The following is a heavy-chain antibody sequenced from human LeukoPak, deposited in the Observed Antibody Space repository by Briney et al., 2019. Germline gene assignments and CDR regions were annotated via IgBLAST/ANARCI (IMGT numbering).Heavy chain of an antibody. J-gene: IGHJ4*02. V-gene: IGHV3-74*01. CDR1: GFTFSYYW. D-gene: IGHD4-23*01. CDR3: LRWYDF. Sequence: GESLKISCAASGFTFSYYWMHWVRQTPGKGPVWVSRINGDGTKIGYADSVRGRFTISRDNAKNTLYLQMNSLRAEDTAVYYCLRWYDFWGQGTLVTVSS. CDR2: INGDGTKI.